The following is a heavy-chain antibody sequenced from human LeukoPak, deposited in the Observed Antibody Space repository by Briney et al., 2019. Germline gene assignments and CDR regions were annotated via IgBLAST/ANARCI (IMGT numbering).Heavy chain of an antibody. D-gene: IGHD6-13*01. V-gene: IGHV4-59*08. CDR2: IYYSGST. CDR3: ARLPLLAAAGRGPYYYYGMDV. Sequence: PSETLSLTCTVSGGSISSYYWSWIRQPPGKGPEWIGYIYYSGSTNYNPSLKSRVTISVDTSKNQFSLKLSSVTAADTAVYYCARLPLLAAAGRGPYYYYGMDVWGQGTTVTVSS. J-gene: IGHJ6*02. CDR1: GGSISSYY.